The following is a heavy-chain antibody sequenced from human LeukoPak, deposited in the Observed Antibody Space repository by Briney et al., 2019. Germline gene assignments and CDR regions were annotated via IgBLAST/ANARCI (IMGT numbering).Heavy chain of an antibody. V-gene: IGHV1/OR15-1*01. D-gene: IGHD1-7*01. CDR1: GYIFTDYY. Sequence: ASVKVSXKASGYIFTDYYMHWVRQAPGQELGWMGRINPNSGGTNYAQKFQGRVTMTRDTSISTAYTELSSLRSEDTAVYYCASAATGLELRAWGQGTLVTVSS. J-gene: IGHJ5*02. CDR3: ASAATGLELRA. CDR2: INPNSGGT.